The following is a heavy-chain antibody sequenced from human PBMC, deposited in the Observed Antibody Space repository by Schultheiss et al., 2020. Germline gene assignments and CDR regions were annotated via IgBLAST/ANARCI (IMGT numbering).Heavy chain of an antibody. CDR3: AKLKHSSSWANYYYYYGMDV. CDR2: ISGSGGST. D-gene: IGHD6-13*01. V-gene: IGHV3-23*01. Sequence: GSLRLSCAASGFTFSSYWMSWVRQAPGKGLEWVSAISGSGGSTYYADSVKGRFTISRDNSKNTLYLQMNSLRAEDTAVYYCAKLKHSSSWANYYYYYGMDVWGQGTTVTVSS. J-gene: IGHJ6*02. CDR1: GFTFSSYW.